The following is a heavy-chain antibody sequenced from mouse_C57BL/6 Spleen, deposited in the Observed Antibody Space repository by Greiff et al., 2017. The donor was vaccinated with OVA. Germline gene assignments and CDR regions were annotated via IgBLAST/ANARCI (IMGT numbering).Heavy chain of an antibody. J-gene: IGHJ4*01. Sequence: QVQLQQSGAELVRPGTSVKVSCKASGYAFTNYLIEWVKQRPGQGLEWIGVINTGSGGTNYHEKFKGKATLTADKSSSTAYMQLSSLTSEDSAVYFCARPNYYAMDYWGQGTSVTVSS. V-gene: IGHV1-54*01. CDR3: ARPNYYAMDY. CDR1: GYAFTNYL. CDR2: INTGSGGT.